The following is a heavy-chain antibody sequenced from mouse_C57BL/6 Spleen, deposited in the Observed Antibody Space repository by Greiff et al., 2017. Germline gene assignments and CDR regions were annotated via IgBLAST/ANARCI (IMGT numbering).Heavy chain of an antibody. CDR2: INPSNGGT. J-gene: IGHJ2*02. CDR3: RYYYGSSYVWDY. CDR1: GYTFTSYW. Sequence: QVQLQQPGTELVKPGASVKLSCKASGYTFTSYWMHWVKQRPGQGLEWIGNINPSNGGTNYNEKFKSKATLTVDKSSSTAYMQLSSLTSEGSAVFCCRYYYGSSYVWDYWGQGTSLTVSS. D-gene: IGHD1-1*01. V-gene: IGHV1-53*01.